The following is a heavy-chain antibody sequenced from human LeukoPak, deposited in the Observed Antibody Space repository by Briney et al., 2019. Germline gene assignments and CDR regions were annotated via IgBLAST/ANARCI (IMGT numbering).Heavy chain of an antibody. V-gene: IGHV1-2*02. CDR2: INPNSGGT. CDR1: GYTFTSYG. J-gene: IGHJ1*01. CDR3: ARYYYGSGGHRRRRTEYFQH. D-gene: IGHD3-10*01. Sequence: ASVKVSCKASGYTFTSYGISWVRQAPGQGLEWMGWINPNSGGTDYAQKFQGRVTMTSDTSITTAYMELSRLTSDDTAVYYCARYYYGSGGHRRRRTEYFQHWGQGTLVTVSS.